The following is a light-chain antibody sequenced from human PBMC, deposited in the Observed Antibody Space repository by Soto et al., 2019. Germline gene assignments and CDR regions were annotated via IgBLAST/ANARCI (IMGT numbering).Light chain of an antibody. J-gene: IGKJ1*01. V-gene: IGKV3D-20*01. CDR3: QQYGSSPS. CDR2: DTS. CDR1: QRVSGGF. Sequence: EIVLTQSPGTLSLSPGERATLSCGASQRVSGGFLACYQQKPGLAPRLILYDTSFRATGIPDRFSGSGSGADFTLTISILDPEDFAVYYCQQYGSSPSFGQGTKVDIK.